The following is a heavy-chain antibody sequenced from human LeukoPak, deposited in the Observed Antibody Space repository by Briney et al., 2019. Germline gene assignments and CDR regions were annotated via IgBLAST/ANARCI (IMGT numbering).Heavy chain of an antibody. J-gene: IGHJ4*02. D-gene: IGHD6-19*01. Sequence: SETLSLTCTVSGGSISSSNYYWGWLRQPPGKGLEWIGSLYYTGTTYYNPSLKSRVTISVDTSKNQFSLNLTSVTAADTAVYYCARSLTDYSSGWYFDSWGQGTLVTVSS. CDR1: GGSISSSNYY. CDR2: LYYTGTT. CDR3: ARSLTDYSSGWYFDS. V-gene: IGHV4-39*01.